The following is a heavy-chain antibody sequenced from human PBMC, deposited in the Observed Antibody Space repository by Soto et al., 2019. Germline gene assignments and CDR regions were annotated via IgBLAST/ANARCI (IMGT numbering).Heavy chain of an antibody. CDR2: VHYSGST. V-gene: IGHV4-39*01. Sequence: SETLSLTCTVTGGSISGSSYYWGWIRQPPGKGLECIGSVHYSGSTDYNPSLKSRVTISVDTSKNQFSLKLTSVTAADTAVYFCASFSGATYGDYGGGINYWGQGTLVTVSS. CDR3: ASFSGATYGDYGGGINY. CDR1: GGSISGSSYY. D-gene: IGHD4-17*01. J-gene: IGHJ4*02.